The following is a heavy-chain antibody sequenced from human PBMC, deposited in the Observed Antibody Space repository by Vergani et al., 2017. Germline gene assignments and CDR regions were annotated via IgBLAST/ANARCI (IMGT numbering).Heavy chain of an antibody. J-gene: IGHJ4*02. Sequence: QVQLVQSGAEVKKPGASVKVSCKASGYTFAGYNIHWVRQAPGQGLELMGWINTNSGGTNYAQKFQGRVTMTRDTSINTAYRELRRLGSDDTAVYYCARGWSEYSTSWFFEYWGQGTLVTVSS. D-gene: IGHD6-13*01. CDR3: ARGWSEYSTSWFFEY. CDR1: GYTFAGYN. V-gene: IGHV1-2*02. CDR2: INTNSGGT.